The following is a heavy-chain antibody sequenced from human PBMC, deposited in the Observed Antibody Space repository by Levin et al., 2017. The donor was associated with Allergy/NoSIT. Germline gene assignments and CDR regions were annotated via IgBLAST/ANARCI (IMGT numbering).Heavy chain of an antibody. CDR2: INSDGSST. Sequence: GGSLRLSCAASGFTFSSYWMHWVRQAPGKGLVWVSRINSDGSSTTYADSVKGRFTIARDNAKNTLFLQMNSLRVEDTAVYYCAREYSSSRYFDLWGRGTLVTVSS. J-gene: IGHJ2*01. D-gene: IGHD6-6*01. V-gene: IGHV3-74*01. CDR1: GFTFSSYW. CDR3: AREYSSSRYFDL.